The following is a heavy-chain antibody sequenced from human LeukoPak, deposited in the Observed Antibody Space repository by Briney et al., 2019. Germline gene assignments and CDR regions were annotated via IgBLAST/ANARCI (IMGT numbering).Heavy chain of an antibody. CDR1: GGSISGYY. D-gene: IGHD3-22*01. Sequence: SETLSLTCTVSGGSISGYYWSWIRQSPGRGLEWMGYIHYSGSTDYNPSLKSGVTMSVDTSKNQCSLKLSSVTAADAAVYYCVREGYDSSGYFLDYWGQGTLVTVSS. CDR2: IHYSGST. CDR3: VREGYDSSGYFLDY. J-gene: IGHJ4*02. V-gene: IGHV4-59*01.